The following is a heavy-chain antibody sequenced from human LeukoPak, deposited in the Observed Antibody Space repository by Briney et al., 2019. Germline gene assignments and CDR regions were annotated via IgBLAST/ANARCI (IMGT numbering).Heavy chain of an antibody. CDR1: GFTFSSYA. Sequence: GGSLRLSCAASGFTFSSYAMSWVRHAPGKGLEWVSAISGSGGSTYYADSVKGRFTISRDNSKNTLYLQMNSLRAEDTAVYYCAKDQSTYGSGSYLPLDYWGQGTLVTVSS. D-gene: IGHD3-10*01. CDR3: AKDQSTYGSGSYLPLDY. J-gene: IGHJ4*02. V-gene: IGHV3-23*01. CDR2: ISGSGGST.